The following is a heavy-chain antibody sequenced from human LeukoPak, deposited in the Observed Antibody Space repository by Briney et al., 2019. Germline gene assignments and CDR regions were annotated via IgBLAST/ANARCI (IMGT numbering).Heavy chain of an antibody. CDR1: GYTITSYD. V-gene: IGHV1-8*02. CDR3: FFFQAEDGIRYFDWSPTVFDP. J-gene: IGHJ5*02. Sequence: ASVKVSCKASGYTITSYDLNWVRQATGQGLDWMGWMTPPSGNTGYAQKFQGRVTMTRNTSISTAYMELSSLRSEDTAVYYCFFFQAEDGIRYFDWSPTVFDPWGQGTLVTVSS. D-gene: IGHD3-9*01. CDR2: MTPPSGNT.